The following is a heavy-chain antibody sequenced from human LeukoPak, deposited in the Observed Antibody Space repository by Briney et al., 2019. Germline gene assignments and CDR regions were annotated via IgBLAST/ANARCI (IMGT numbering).Heavy chain of an antibody. CDR1: GGTFSSYA. CDR3: ARETYDILTGYVLSYFDY. D-gene: IGHD3-9*01. Sequence: ASVKVSCKASGGTFSSYAISWVRQAPGQGLEWMGGIIPIFGTANYAQKFQGRVTITADESTSTAYMELSSLRSEDTAVYYCARETYDILTGYVLSYFDYRGQGTLVTVSS. J-gene: IGHJ4*02. V-gene: IGHV1-69*13. CDR2: IIPIFGTA.